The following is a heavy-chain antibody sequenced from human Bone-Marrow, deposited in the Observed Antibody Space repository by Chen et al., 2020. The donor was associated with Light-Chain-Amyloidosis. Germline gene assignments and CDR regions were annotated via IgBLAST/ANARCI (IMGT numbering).Heavy chain of an antibody. D-gene: IGHD1-26*01. V-gene: IGHV1-46*01. CDR1: GYTFTSYY. J-gene: IGHJ4*02. CDR2: INPSCGST. Sequence: QVQLVQSGAEVKKPGASVKVSCKASGYTFTSYYMHWVRQAPGQGIEWMGIINPSCGSTSYAKKFQGRVTIAMDTSTSTVYVELSSLRSGDTAVYYCARTGSGSFTSGYDYWGQGTLVTVSS. CDR3: ARTGSGSFTSGYDY.